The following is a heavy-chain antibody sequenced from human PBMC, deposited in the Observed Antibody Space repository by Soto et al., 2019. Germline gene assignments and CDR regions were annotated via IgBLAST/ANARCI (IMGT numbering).Heavy chain of an antibody. J-gene: IGHJ6*02. Sequence: QVQLVQSGAEVKKPGASVKVSCETSGYTFTTYYMHWVRRAPGQGLEWMGMINPSGGSTSYAQKFQGRVTMTRDTCTRTIYMELSSLRRDDTAIYYCARRAYNYANMDVWGQGTTVTVSS. CDR1: GYTFTTYY. V-gene: IGHV1-46*01. D-gene: IGHD5-18*01. CDR3: ARRAYNYANMDV. CDR2: INPSGGST.